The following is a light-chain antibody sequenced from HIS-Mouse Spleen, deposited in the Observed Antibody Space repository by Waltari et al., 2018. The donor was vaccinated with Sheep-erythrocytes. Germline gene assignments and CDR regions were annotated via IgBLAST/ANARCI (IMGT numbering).Light chain of an antibody. Sequence: DIQLTQSPSFLSASVGDRVTITCRASQGISSYLAWYQQQPGKAPKLLIYASATLQRGVPSRFSGSGSGTEFTLTISSLQPEDFATYYCQQLNSYPHTFGQGTKLEIK. J-gene: IGKJ2*01. V-gene: IGKV1-9*01. CDR1: QGISSY. CDR3: QQLNSYPHT. CDR2: ASA.